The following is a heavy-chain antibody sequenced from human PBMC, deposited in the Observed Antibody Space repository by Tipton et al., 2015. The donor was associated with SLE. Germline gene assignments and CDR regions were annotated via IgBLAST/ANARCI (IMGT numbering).Heavy chain of an antibody. D-gene: IGHD3-22*01. Sequence: LRLSCAVYGGSFSGYYWSWIRQPPGKGLEWIGEINHSGSTNYNPSLKSRVTISVDTSKNQFSLKLSSVTAADTAVYYCARERDTYYYDSSGGVDYWGQGTLVTVSS. CDR3: ARERDTYYYDSSGGVDY. V-gene: IGHV4-34*01. CDR2: INHSGST. J-gene: IGHJ4*02. CDR1: GGSFSGYY.